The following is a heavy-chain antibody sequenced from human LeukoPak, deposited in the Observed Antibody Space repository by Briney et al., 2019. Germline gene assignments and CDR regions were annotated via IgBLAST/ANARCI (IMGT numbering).Heavy chain of an antibody. CDR1: GFTGSSNY. D-gene: IGHD3-22*01. CDR3: ARDYYDSSGYYYIDY. CDR2: IYSGGST. J-gene: IGHJ4*02. Sequence: GSLRPSCAASGFTGSSNYMSWVRQAPGKGLEWVSVIYSGGSTYYADSVKGRFTISRDNSKNTLYLQMNSLRAEDTAVYYCARDYYDSSGYYYIDYWGQGTLVTVSS. V-gene: IGHV3-53*05.